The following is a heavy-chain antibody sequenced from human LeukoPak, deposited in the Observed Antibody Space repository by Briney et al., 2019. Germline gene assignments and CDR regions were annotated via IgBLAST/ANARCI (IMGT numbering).Heavy chain of an antibody. CDR2: IKQDGSQK. D-gene: IGHD6-19*01. J-gene: IGHJ4*02. CDR1: GFTFSRYW. CDR3: AREGKYSSGWFGTDNY. Sequence: GGSLRLSCAASGFTFSRYWMSWVRQAPGKGLEWVANIKQDGSQKYYVASVQGRFTISRDNAKNSLYLQMSSLRAEDTAVYYCAREGKYSSGWFGTDNYWGQGTLVIVSS. V-gene: IGHV3-7*01.